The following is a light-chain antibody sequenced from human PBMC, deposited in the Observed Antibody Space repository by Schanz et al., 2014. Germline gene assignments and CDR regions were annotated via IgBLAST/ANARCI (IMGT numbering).Light chain of an antibody. J-gene: IGKJ2*01. CDR2: GAS. CDR3: QQYNDWPPLYT. CDR1: QSISTK. V-gene: IGKV3-15*01. Sequence: EIVMTQSPATLSVSPGERATLSCRASQSISTKLAWYQQKPGQAPRLLIHGASTRATGIPARFSGSGSGTEFTLTISSLQSEDFAVYYCQQYNDWPPLYTFGQGTKLDMK.